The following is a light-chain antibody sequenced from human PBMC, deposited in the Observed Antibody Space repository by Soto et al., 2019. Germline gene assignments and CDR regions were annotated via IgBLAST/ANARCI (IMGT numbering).Light chain of an antibody. CDR1: PSVSSNY. J-gene: IGKJ3*01. CDR3: QQYSSSPLT. V-gene: IGKV3-20*01. CDR2: SAS. Sequence: EIVLTQSPGTLSLSPGERGTLSCRASPSVSSNYLAWYQQRPGQAPRLLIYSASSRATGIPDRFSGSGSGTDFTLTISRLEPEDFAVYYCQQYSSSPLTFGPGTNV.